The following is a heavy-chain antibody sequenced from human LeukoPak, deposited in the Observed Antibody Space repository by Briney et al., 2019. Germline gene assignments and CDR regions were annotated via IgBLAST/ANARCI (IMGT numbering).Heavy chain of an antibody. V-gene: IGHV4-61*02. D-gene: IGHD6-19*01. CDR1: GGSISSDHYY. Sequence: PSQTLSLTCTVSGGSISSDHYYWRWLRQPAGKGLEWIGRIYASGSTNYNPSLKRRVTMSLHTSKNQFSLKLSSVTAADTAVYCCARPVSGSSGWYYNYWGQGTLVTVSS. J-gene: IGHJ4*02. CDR3: ARPVSGSSGWYYNY. CDR2: IYASGST.